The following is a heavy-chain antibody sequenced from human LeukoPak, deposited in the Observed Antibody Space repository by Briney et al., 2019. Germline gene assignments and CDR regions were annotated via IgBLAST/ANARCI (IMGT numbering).Heavy chain of an antibody. D-gene: IGHD6-13*01. CDR2: ISSSSSYI. V-gene: IGHV3-21*01. CDR3: ARAESSSVSFDY. Sequence: GGSLRLSFAASGFTFSSYSMNWVRQAPGKGLEWVSSISSSSSYIYYADSVKGRFTISRDNAKNSLYLQMNSLRAEDTAVYYCARAESSSVSFDYWGQGTLVTVSS. CDR1: GFTFSSYS. J-gene: IGHJ4*02.